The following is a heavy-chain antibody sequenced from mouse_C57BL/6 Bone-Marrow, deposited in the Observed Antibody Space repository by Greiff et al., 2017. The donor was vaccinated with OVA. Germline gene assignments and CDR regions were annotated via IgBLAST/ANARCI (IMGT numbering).Heavy chain of an antibody. D-gene: IGHD2-3*01. CDR3: ARSGGYYPYYYAMDY. CDR2: IHPNSGST. J-gene: IGHJ4*01. CDR1: GYTFTSYW. V-gene: IGHV1-64*01. Sequence: QVQLKQPGAELVKPGASVKLSCKASGYTFTSYWMHWVKQRPGQGLEWIGMIHPNSGSTNYNEKFKSKATLTVDKSSSTAYMQLSSLTSADSAVYYCARSGGYYPYYYAMDYWGQGTSVTVSS.